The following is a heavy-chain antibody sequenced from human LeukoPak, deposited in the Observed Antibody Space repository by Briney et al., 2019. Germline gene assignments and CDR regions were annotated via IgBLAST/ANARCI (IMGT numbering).Heavy chain of an antibody. CDR2: IWYDGSNK. J-gene: IGHJ4*02. V-gene: IGHV3-33*01. D-gene: IGHD1-1*01. Sequence: GGSLRLSCAASGFTFSSYGMHWVRHAPGKGLEWVAAIWYDGSNKYYADSVKGRFTISRDNSKNTLYLQMNSLRAEDTAVYYCAIDGGNSLDYWGQGTLVTVSS. CDR3: AIDGGNSLDY. CDR1: GFTFSSYG.